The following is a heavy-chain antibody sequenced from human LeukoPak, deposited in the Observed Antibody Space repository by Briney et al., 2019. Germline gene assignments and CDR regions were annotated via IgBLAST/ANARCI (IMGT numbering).Heavy chain of an antibody. Sequence: PSETLSLTCTVSGVSISPYYWSWLRQRPGKGLEWIGFFYYSGGTYYNPSIKTRPTKSGDTSNNQFSLKLRSVTAADTAVSYCAREKSGRRCGNYYTNYWGQGTLVTVSS. J-gene: IGHJ4*02. V-gene: IGHV4-59*06. CDR2: FYYSGGT. CDR3: AREKSGRRCGNYYTNY. CDR1: GVSISPYY. D-gene: IGHD3-22*01.